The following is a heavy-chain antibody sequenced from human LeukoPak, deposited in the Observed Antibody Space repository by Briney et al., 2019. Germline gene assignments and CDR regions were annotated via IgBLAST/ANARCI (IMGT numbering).Heavy chain of an antibody. CDR3: ARGYYYGPDNAGEFDF. CDR2: IYHRGTT. CDR1: GYFISGGYY. J-gene: IGHJ4*02. D-gene: IGHD3-10*01. Sequence: SETLSLTCTVSGYFISGGYYWDWIRQPPGKGLEWIENIYHRGTTSYNPSLRGRITLSVDTSKNQFSLRLTPVTAADTAVYYCARGYYYGPDNAGEFDFWGEGNLVTVSS. V-gene: IGHV4-38-2*02.